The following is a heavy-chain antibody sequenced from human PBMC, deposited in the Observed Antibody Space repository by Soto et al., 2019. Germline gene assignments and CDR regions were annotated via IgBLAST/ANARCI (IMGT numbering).Heavy chain of an antibody. J-gene: IGHJ6*02. CDR2: INPNSGGT. V-gene: IGHV1-2*04. CDR1: GYTFTGYY. D-gene: IGHD2-2*01. Sequence: ASVKVSCKASGYTFTGYYMHWVRQAPGQGLEWMGWINPNSGGTNYAQKFQGWVTMTRDTSISTAYMELSRLRSDDTAVYYCARDLVQPYCSSTSCPYGMDVWGQGTTVTVSS. CDR3: ARDLVQPYCSSTSCPYGMDV.